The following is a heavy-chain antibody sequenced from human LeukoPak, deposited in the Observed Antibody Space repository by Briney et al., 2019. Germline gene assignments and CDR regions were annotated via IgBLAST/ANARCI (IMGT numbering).Heavy chain of an antibody. CDR2: IRSKGNNYAT. CDR1: GFTFSGFV. Sequence: GGSLRLSCAASGFTFSGFVMHWVRQASGKGLEWVGRIRSKGNNYATAYAASVKGRFTISRDDSKNTAYLQMNSLKIEDTAMYYCTRSRTSSVYDYWGQGILVTVSS. D-gene: IGHD2-2*01. J-gene: IGHJ4*02. V-gene: IGHV3-73*01. CDR3: TRSRTSSVYDY.